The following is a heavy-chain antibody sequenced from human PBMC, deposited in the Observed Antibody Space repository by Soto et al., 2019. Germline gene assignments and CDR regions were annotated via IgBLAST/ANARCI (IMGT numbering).Heavy chain of an antibody. V-gene: IGHV1-18*01. CDR1: GYTFTSYH. Sequence: ASVKVSCKASGYTFTSYHISWVRQAPGQGLEWMGWISAYNGNTNYAQKLQGRVTMTTDTSTSTAYMELRSLRSDDTAVYYCARDRWPITMVRGVAPYYYGMDVWGQGTTVTVSS. CDR3: ARDRWPITMVRGVAPYYYGMDV. CDR2: ISAYNGNT. J-gene: IGHJ6*02. D-gene: IGHD3-10*01.